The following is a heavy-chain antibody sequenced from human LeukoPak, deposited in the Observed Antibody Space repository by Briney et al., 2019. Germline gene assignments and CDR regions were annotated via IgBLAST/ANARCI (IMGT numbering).Heavy chain of an antibody. V-gene: IGHV3-11*01. Sequence: AGGSLRLSCAASGFTFSDYYMSWIRQAPGKGLEWVSYISSSGSTIYYADSVKGRFTISRDNAKNSLYLQMNSLRAEDTAVYYCAREGYYDSSGYHLDYWGQGTLVTVSS. CDR3: AREGYYDSSGYHLDY. CDR1: GFTFSDYY. J-gene: IGHJ4*02. CDR2: ISSSGSTI. D-gene: IGHD3-22*01.